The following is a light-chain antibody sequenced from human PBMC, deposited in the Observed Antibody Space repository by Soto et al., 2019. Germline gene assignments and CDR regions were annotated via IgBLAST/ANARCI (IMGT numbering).Light chain of an antibody. J-gene: IGLJ1*01. CDR3: SSYTNTITYV. CDR1: RNDCGNHNY. Sequence: HSLLTPPAPLSGVPGPSITLSCTGTRNDCGNHNYVSWYQHFSGKAPKLVIYDVSYRPSGVSNRFSGSKSGNTASLTISGLQTEDEADYYCSSYTNTITYVFGTGTKVTVL. V-gene: IGLV2-14*03. CDR2: DVS.